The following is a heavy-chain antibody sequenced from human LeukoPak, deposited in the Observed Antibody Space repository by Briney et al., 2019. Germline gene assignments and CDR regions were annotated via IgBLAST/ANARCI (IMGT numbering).Heavy chain of an antibody. CDR3: ARVGTGTVLEY. CDR1: GYTFTSYY. J-gene: IGHJ4*02. D-gene: IGHD1-1*01. Sequence: ASVKVSCKASGYTFTSYYMHWVRQAPGQGLEWMGIINPSGGSTSYAQKFQGRVTMTRDTSTSTVYMELSSPRSEDTAVYYCARVGTGTVLEYWGQGTLVTVSS. V-gene: IGHV1-46*01. CDR2: INPSGGST.